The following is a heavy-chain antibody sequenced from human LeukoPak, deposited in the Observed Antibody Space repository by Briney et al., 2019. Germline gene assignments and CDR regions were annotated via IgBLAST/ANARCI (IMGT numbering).Heavy chain of an antibody. CDR1: GFTFSSYA. Sequence: GGSLRLSCSASGFTFSSYAMHWVRQAPGKGLEYVSTINSHGGSTYYADSVKDRFTISRDNSKNTLYLQMSSLRSDDTAVYYCVKATLGYCSGGTCSADHWGQGTLVTVSS. V-gene: IGHV3-64D*06. J-gene: IGHJ4*02. D-gene: IGHD2-15*01. CDR3: VKATLGYCSGGTCSADH. CDR2: INSHGGST.